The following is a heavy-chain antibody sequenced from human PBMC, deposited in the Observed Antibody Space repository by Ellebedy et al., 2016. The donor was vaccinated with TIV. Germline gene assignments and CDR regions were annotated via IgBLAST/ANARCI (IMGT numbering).Heavy chain of an antibody. D-gene: IGHD4-17*01. CDR2: IRTKPYGGTT. CDR3: TRDDYSVTTDY. V-gene: IGHV3-49*03. J-gene: IGHJ4*02. Sequence: GGSLRLXXTTSGFPFGDYALNWFRQAPGKGLEWVGLIRTKPYGGTTEYAASVNGRFSISRDDSKSIAYLQMNSLQPEDSGMYYCTRDDYSVTTDYWGQGTLVTVSS. CDR1: GFPFGDYA.